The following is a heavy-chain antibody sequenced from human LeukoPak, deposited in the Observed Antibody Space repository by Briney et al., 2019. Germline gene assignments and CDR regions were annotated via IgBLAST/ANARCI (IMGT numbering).Heavy chain of an antibody. D-gene: IGHD2-2*01. CDR3: ARSPDCSSTSCYSVGYYYYYMDV. V-gene: IGHV1-69*15. CDR1: GGTFSSYT. J-gene: IGHJ6*03. CDR2: IIPIFGTA. Sequence: GSSVKVSCKASGGTFSSYTISWVRQAPGQGLEWMGRIIPIFGTANYAQKFQGRVTITADESTSTAYMELSSLRSEDTAVYYCARSPDCSSTSCYSVGYYYYYMDVWGKGTTVTVSS.